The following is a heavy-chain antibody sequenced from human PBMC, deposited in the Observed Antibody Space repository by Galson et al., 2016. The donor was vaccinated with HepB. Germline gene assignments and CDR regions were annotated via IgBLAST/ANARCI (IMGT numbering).Heavy chain of an antibody. CDR2: FDPEDVET. J-gene: IGHJ3*02. CDR1: GYTLTELS. CDR3: AAAHSNGWYRPFDI. D-gene: IGHD6-19*01. Sequence: SVKVSCKVSGYTLTELSMHWVRQAPGKGLEWMGGFDPEDVETIYSQKFQGRVTMTEDTSSDTAYMELSRLRSEDTAVYYCAAAHSNGWYRPFDIWGQGTMVTVSS. V-gene: IGHV1-24*01.